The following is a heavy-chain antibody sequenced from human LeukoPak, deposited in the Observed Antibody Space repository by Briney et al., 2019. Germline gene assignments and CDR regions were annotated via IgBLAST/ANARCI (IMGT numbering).Heavy chain of an antibody. J-gene: IGHJ4*02. D-gene: IGHD3-9*01. Sequence: SETLSLTCAVSGGSISSSTWWTWVRLPPGKGLEWIGEIFHSGSTNYNPSLKSRVTILVDTSKNQFSLKLSSVTAADTAVYYCAKTVFLAGWHFDQWGQGTLVTVSS. CDR1: GGSISSSTW. V-gene: IGHV4-4*02. CDR2: IFHSGST. CDR3: AKTVFLAGWHFDQ.